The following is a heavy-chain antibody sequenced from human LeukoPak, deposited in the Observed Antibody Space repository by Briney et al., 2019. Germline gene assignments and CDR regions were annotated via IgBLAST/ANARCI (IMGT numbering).Heavy chain of an antibody. D-gene: IGHD3-22*01. CDR1: GFTFSSYA. J-gene: IGHJ3*01. CDR2: ISGSGGST. CDR3: AKGRRTFIVVVIDAFDV. V-gene: IGHV3-23*01. Sequence: GGSLRLSCAASGFTFSSYAMSWVRQAPGKGLEWVSAISGSGGSTYYADAVEGRFTISRDTSQNTLYLQMNSLRAEDTALYYCAKGRRTFIVVVIDAFDVWGQGTMVTVSS.